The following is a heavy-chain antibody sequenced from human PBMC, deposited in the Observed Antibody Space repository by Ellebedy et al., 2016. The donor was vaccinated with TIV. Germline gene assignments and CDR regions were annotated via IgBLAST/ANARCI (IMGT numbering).Heavy chain of an antibody. J-gene: IGHJ5*02. CDR2: IRQEGDEI. Sequence: GESLKISCAASGFNFRSYWMTWVRQAPGKGLEWVAKIRQEGDEIYYVESLKVRFTISIDNAKNSLFLQINSLRVEDTAGYYCARRASYGDYAVQVNPWFDPWGQGTLVTVSS. CDR1: GFNFRSYW. CDR3: ARRASYGDYAVQVNPWFDP. D-gene: IGHD4-17*01. V-gene: IGHV3-7*01.